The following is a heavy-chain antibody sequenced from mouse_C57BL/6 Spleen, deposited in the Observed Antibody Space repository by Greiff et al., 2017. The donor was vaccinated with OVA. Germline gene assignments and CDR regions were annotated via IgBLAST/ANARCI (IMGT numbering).Heavy chain of an antibody. CDR3: ARKDGYYREGYYAMDY. V-gene: IGHV1-55*01. Sequence: QVQLQQPGAELVKPGASVKMSCKASGYTFTSYWITWVKQRPGQGLEWIGDIYPGSGSTNYNEKFKSKATLTVDTSSSTAYMQLSSLTSEDSAVYDSARKDGYYREGYYAMDYWGQGTSVTVSS. CDR1: GYTFTSYW. CDR2: IYPGSGST. J-gene: IGHJ4*01. D-gene: IGHD2-3*01.